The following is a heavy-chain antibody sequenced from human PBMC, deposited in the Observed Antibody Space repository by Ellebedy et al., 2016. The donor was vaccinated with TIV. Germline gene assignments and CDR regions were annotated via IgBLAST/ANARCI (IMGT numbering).Heavy chain of an antibody. V-gene: IGHV4-59*01. CDR2: IYYSGST. D-gene: IGHD1-14*01. J-gene: IGHJ6*02. CDR1: GGSISSYY. Sequence: SETLSLXXTVSGGSISSYYWSWIRQPPGKGLEWIGYIYYSGSTNYNPSLKSRVTISVDTSKNQFSLKLSSVTAADTAVYYCARKTIKTYGMDVWGQGTTVTVSS. CDR3: ARKTIKTYGMDV.